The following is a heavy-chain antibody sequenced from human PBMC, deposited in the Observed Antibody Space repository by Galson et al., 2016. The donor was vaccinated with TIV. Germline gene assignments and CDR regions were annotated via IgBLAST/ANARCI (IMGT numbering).Heavy chain of an antibody. CDR2: IQYDGHNK. V-gene: IGHV3-30*02. Sequence: RLSCAASGFTFSDYGMHWVRQAPGKGLEWVAFIQYDGHNKYYADSVKGRVTISRDNSKNTVFLQMNSLRAEDTAVYYCANRGLKVYVTNYYYYMDVWGKGTTVTVSS. CDR3: ANRGLKVYVTNYYYYMDV. J-gene: IGHJ6*03. D-gene: IGHD2-8*01. CDR1: GFTFSDYG.